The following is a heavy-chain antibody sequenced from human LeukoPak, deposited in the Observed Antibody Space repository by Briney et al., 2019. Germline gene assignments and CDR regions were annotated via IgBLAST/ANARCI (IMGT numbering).Heavy chain of an antibody. V-gene: IGHV4-4*07. CDR3: ARGPYCSSTSCYLDY. D-gene: IGHD2-2*01. Sequence: PSETLSLTCTVSGGSISSYYWSWIRQPAGKGLEWIGRIYSSGSTNYNPSLKSRVTMSVGTSKNQFSLRLSSVTAADTAVYYCARGPYCSSTSCYLDYWGQGTLVTVSS. J-gene: IGHJ4*02. CDR1: GGSISSYY. CDR2: IYSSGST.